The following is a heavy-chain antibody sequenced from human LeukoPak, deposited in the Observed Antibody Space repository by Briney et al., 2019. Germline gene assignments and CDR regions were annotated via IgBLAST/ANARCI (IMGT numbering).Heavy chain of an antibody. D-gene: IGHD1-26*01. J-gene: IGHJ4*02. V-gene: IGHV1-2*02. CDR3: ARDIVRGGSYGLFDY. CDR1: GYTFTGYY. CDR2: INPNSGGT. Sequence: ASVKVSCKASGYTFTGYYMHWVRQAPGQGLEWMGWINPNSGGTNYAQKFQGRVTTTRDTSISTAYMDLSRLRSDDTAVYYCARDIVRGGSYGLFDYWGQGTLVTVSS.